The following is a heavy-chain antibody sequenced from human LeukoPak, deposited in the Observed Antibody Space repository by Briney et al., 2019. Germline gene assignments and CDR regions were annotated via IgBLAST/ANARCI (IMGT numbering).Heavy chain of an antibody. Sequence: PSETLSLTCTVSGGSISSGSYYWSWIRQPAGKGLEWIGRIYTSGSTNYNPSLKSRVTISVDTSKNQFSLKLSSVTAADTAVYYCARAASGSYTWGFDYWGQGTLVTVSS. CDR3: ARAASGSYTWGFDY. CDR1: GGSISSGSYY. V-gene: IGHV4-61*02. J-gene: IGHJ4*02. CDR2: IYTSGST. D-gene: IGHD1-26*01.